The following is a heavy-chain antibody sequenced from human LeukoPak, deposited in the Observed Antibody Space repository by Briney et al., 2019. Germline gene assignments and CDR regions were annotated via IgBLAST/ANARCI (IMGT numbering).Heavy chain of an antibody. D-gene: IGHD1-26*01. CDR3: AKAVGGSYFVGFDY. Sequence: PGGSLRLSCAASGFTFSSYSMNWVRQAPGKGLEWVSSISSSSSYIYYADSVKGRFTISRDNAKNSLYLQMNSLRAEDTALYYCAKAVGGSYFVGFDYWGQGTLVTVSS. CDR2: ISSSSSYI. J-gene: IGHJ4*02. V-gene: IGHV3-21*04. CDR1: GFTFSSYS.